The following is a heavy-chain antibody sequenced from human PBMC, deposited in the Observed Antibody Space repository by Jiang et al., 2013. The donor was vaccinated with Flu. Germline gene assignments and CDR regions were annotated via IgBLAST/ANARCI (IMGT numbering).Heavy chain of an antibody. J-gene: IGHJ4*02. D-gene: IGHD2-21*02. Sequence: KPTQTLTLTCTFSGFSLSTSGVGVGWIRQPPGRALEWLALIYWDDDKRYSPSLKSRLTITKDTSKNQVVLTMTNMDPVDTATYYCAHSRYCGGDCYFDHTGYFDYWGQGTLVTVSS. CDR1: GFSLSTSGVG. V-gene: IGHV2-5*02. CDR3: AHSRYCGGDCYFDHTGYFDY. CDR2: IYWDDDK.